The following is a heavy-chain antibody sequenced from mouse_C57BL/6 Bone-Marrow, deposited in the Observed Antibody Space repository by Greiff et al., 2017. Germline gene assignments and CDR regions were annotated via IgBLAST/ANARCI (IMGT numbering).Heavy chain of an antibody. CDR3: RGGCAY. CDR1: GYAFSSSW. D-gene: IGHD3-2*02. J-gene: IGHJ3*01. V-gene: IGHV1-82*01. Sequence: QVQLQQSGPELVKPGASVKISCKASGYAFSSSWMNWVKQRPGKGLEWIGRIYPGGGDTNYNGKFKGKATLTADKSSSTAYMQLSSLTSEDSAVYFCRGGCAYWGQGTLVTVSA. CDR2: IYPGGGDT.